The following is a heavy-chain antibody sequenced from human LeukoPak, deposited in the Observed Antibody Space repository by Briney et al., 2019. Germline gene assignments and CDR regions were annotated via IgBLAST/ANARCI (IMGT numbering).Heavy chain of an antibody. CDR3: AKDHCSSTSCYRADFDY. Sequence: PGGSLRLSCAASGFTFSSYAMSWVRQAPGKGLEWVSAISGSGGSTYYADSVKGRFTISRDNSKNTLYLQMNSLRAEDTAVYYCAKDHCSSTSCYRADFDYWGQGTLVTVSS. D-gene: IGHD2-2*01. V-gene: IGHV3-23*01. CDR2: ISGSGGST. CDR1: GFTFSSYA. J-gene: IGHJ4*02.